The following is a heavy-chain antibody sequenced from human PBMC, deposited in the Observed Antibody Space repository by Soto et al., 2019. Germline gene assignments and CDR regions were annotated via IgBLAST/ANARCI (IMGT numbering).Heavy chain of an antibody. Sequence: PSATLSLTCTVSGGSISSGDYYWSWIRQPPGKGLEWIGYIYYSGSTYYNPSLKSRVTISVDTSKNQFSLKLSSVTAADTAVYFCARGIYYDFWSGYPGYFDYWGQGTLVTVSS. J-gene: IGHJ4*02. CDR3: ARGIYYDFWSGYPGYFDY. CDR1: GGSISSGDYY. CDR2: IYYSGST. D-gene: IGHD3-3*01. V-gene: IGHV4-30-4*01.